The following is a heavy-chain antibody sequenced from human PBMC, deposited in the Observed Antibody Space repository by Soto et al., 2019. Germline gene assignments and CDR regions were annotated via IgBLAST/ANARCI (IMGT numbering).Heavy chain of an antibody. CDR2: FYHSGST. Sequence: SETLSLTCAVSGHSISSGHYWGWIRQPPGKGLEWIGSFYHSGSTYYNPSLKSRVTISVDTSKNQFSLKLSSVTAADTAVYYCARGEYYGSGNYFDYWGQGTLVTVSS. V-gene: IGHV4-38-2*01. CDR3: ARGEYYGSGNYFDY. J-gene: IGHJ4*02. D-gene: IGHD3-10*01. CDR1: GHSISSGHY.